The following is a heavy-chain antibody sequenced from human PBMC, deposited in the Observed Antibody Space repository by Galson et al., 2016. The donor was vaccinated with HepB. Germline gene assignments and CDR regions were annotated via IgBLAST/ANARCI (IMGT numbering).Heavy chain of an antibody. J-gene: IGHJ4*02. D-gene: IGHD3-3*01. V-gene: IGHV4-4*02. Sequence: SETLSLTCAVSGGSISSSNWWSWVRQPPGKGLEWIGEIDESGGANYNPSLKSRVTISVDKSKNQSSLKLRSVTAADTAVYYCARDRTMFRVLTALWYWGQGTLSPSPQ. CDR1: GGSISSSNW. CDR3: ARDRTMFRVLTALWY. CDR2: IDESGGA.